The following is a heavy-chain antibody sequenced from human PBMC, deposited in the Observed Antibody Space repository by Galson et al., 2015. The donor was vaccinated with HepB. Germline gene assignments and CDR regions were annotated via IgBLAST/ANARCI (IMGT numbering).Heavy chain of an antibody. CDR3: ATLLLRHTDAFEI. D-gene: IGHD5/OR15-5a*01. CDR2: VYPSDSDT. CDR1: EYNYDSGYRFNSYW. J-gene: IGHJ3*02. Sequence: QSGAEVKEPGESLKISCKGSEYNYDSGYRFNSYWIGWVRQMPGKGLEWMGSVYPSDSDTRYSPSFQGQVTISVDKSVKTAYLQWSSLQSSDTAMYYCATLLLRHTDAFEIWGQGTMVTVSS. V-gene: IGHV5-51*01.